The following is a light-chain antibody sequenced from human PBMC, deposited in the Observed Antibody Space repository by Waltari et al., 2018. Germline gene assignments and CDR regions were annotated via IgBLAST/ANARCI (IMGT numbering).Light chain of an antibody. CDR2: EDT. V-gene: IGLV6-57*03. CDR3: QSYDLNSRVV. J-gene: IGLJ2*01. CDR1: TGNHPSTH. Sequence: FMLTQPHSVSDSPGKTVTISCTRSTGNHPSTHVQWYPQRPGAAPTTITYEDTQTPSGVPDRFSGSIDSSSNSASLTISGLITEDEADYYCQSYDLNSRVVFGGRTKLTVL.